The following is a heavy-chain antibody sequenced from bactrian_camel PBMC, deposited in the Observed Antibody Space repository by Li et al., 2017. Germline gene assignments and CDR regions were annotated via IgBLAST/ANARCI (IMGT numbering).Heavy chain of an antibody. CDR2: IDSDGK. J-gene: IGHJ4*01. V-gene: IGHV3S55*01. D-gene: IGHD5*01. Sequence: HVQLVESGGGSVQAGGALRLSCVLSGYTYDRYCMGWFRPGPGKKREGVAHIDSDGKWYAESLKGRSTISTDDANNTLDLQIDSLQPEDTAMYYCAVLSQFNHCRGVLVGIWQQYASWGQGTQVTVS. CDR1: GYTYDRYC. CDR3: AVLSQFNHCRGVLVGIWQQYAS.